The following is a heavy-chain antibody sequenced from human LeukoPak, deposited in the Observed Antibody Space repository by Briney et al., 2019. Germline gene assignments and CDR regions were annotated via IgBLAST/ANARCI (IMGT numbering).Heavy chain of an antibody. CDR1: GFTFSSYS. CDR3: ARGADNGYYYYYYMDV. CDR2: ISTSSTI. V-gene: IGHV3-48*01. Sequence: GSLRLSCVAPGFTFSSYSMNWVRQAPGKGLGWVSYISTSSTIYYADSVKGRFTISRDNAKNSLYLQMNSLRAEDTAVYYCARGADNGYYYYYYMDVWGKGTTVTVSS. J-gene: IGHJ6*03. D-gene: IGHD6-13*01.